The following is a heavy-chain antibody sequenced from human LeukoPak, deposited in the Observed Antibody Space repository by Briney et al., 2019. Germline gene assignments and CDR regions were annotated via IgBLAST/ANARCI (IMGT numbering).Heavy chain of an antibody. CDR2: IYYSGST. CDR1: GGSISSSSYY. V-gene: IGHV4-39*02. Sequence: SETLSLTCTVSGGSISSSSYYWGWIRQPPGTGLEWIGSIYYSGSTYYNPSLKSRVTISVDTSKNQFSLKLSSVTAADTAVYYCAREGDYYDTSGTLDYWGQGTLVTVSS. CDR3: AREGDYYDTSGTLDY. D-gene: IGHD3-22*01. J-gene: IGHJ4*02.